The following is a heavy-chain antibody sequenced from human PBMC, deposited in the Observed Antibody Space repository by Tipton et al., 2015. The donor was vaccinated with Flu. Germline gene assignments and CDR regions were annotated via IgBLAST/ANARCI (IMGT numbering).Heavy chain of an antibody. CDR2: IYYNGCT. J-gene: IGHJ6*02. V-gene: IGHV4-59*01. CDR3: ARSRFPYYYYAMDV. CDR1: DASINFYY. D-gene: IGHD3-16*01. Sequence: TLSLTCTVSDASINFYYWSWIRQPPGRGLEWIGYIYYNGCTNYNPSLKSRVTISVDTSKNQFSLKLTSVTAANTAVYYCARSRFPYYYYAMDVWGQGTMVTVSS.